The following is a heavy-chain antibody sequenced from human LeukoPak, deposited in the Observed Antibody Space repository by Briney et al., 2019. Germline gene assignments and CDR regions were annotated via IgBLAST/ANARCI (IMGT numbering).Heavy chain of an antibody. CDR2: IYYSGST. CDR1: GGSISSGDYY. CDR3: ARPYGGYRGDAFDI. J-gene: IGHJ3*02. Sequence: PSETLSLTCTVSGGSISSGDYYWSWIRQPPGKGLEWIGYIYYSGSTYYSPSLKSRVTISVDTSKNQFSLKLSSVTATDTAVYYCARPYGGYRGDAFDIWGQGTMVTVSS. V-gene: IGHV4-30-4*08. D-gene: IGHD5-12*01.